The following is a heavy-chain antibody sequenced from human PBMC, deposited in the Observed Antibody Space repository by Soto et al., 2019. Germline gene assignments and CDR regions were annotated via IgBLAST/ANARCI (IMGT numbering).Heavy chain of an antibody. CDR3: AREVLWSRYFDY. J-gene: IGHJ4*02. CDR1: GFIFSNYV. D-gene: IGHD3-10*01. Sequence: QVQLVESGGGVVQPGRSLRLSCAASGFIFSNYVMYWVRQAPGKGLEWVAFMSYDGTTKYSADSVKGRFTISRDNSKNTLYLQMNSLRPEDTAVYYRAREVLWSRYFDYWGQGTLVTVSS. CDR2: MSYDGTTK. V-gene: IGHV3-30-3*01.